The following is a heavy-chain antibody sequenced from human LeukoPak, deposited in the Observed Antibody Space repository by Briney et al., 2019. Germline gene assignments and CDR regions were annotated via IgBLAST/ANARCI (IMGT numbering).Heavy chain of an antibody. Sequence: GGSLRLSCAASGFTFTSYSMNWVRQAPGKGLEWVSYISSSSSYTNYADSVKGRFTISRDNAKNSLYLQMNSLRAEDTAVYYCARERGYDSSGYYRYYFDYWGQGTLVTVSS. V-gene: IGHV3-21*05. CDR3: ARERGYDSSGYYRYYFDY. CDR2: ISSSSSYT. D-gene: IGHD3-22*01. CDR1: GFTFTSYS. J-gene: IGHJ4*02.